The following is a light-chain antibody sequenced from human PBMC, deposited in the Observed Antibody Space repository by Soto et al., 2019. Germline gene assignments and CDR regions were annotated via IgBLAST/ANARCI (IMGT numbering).Light chain of an antibody. CDR1: QSVSSN. V-gene: IGKV3-15*01. CDR2: GAS. CDR3: QQYNNWPLT. J-gene: IGKJ4*01. Sequence: EIVMTQSPATLSVSPGERATLSCRASQSVSSNLAWYQQKPGQAPRLLIYGASTRATGIPARFSGSGSGTEFTLTISSLQSEDFAVYYRQQYNNWPLTFGGGTKVAIK.